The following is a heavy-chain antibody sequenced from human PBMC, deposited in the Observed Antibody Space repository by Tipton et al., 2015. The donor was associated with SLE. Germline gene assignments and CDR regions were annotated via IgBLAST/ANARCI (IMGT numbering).Heavy chain of an antibody. D-gene: IGHD6-6*01. CDR1: GGSIKNYY. Sequence: TLSLTCTVSGGSIKNYYWTWIRQPPGKGLEWIGYIYNGENTNSNPSLKSRVTISADTSKNQFSLKLSSVTAADTAVYYCSCRIAARRSSLIPFDYWGPGSLVSVSS. J-gene: IGHJ4*02. CDR2: IYNGENT. V-gene: IGHV4-59*12. CDR3: SCRIAARRSSLIPFDY.